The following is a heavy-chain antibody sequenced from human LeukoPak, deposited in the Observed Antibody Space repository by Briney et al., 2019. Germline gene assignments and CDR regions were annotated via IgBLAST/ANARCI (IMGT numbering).Heavy chain of an antibody. D-gene: IGHD2-8*01. V-gene: IGHV1-69*01. J-gene: IGHJ4*02. CDR1: GGTLSSYA. CDR3: ASGPSGYCTNGVCYYFDY. Sequence: ASVKVSCKASGGTLSSYAISWVRQAPGQGLEWMGGIIPIFGTANYAQKFQGRVTITADESTSTAYMELSSLRSEDTAVYYCASGPSGYCTNGVCYYFDYWGQGTLVTVSS. CDR2: IIPIFGTA.